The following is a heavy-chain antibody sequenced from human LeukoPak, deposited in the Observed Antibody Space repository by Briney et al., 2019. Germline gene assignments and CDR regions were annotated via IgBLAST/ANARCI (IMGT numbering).Heavy chain of an antibody. Sequence: ASVKVSCKASGYTFTSYDINWVRQAPGQGLEWMGWMNPNSGNTGYAQKLQGRVTMTRNTSISTAYMELSSLRSEDTAVYYCARGGDSSGYVPDYWGQGTLVTVSS. CDR2: MNPNSGNT. CDR3: ARGGDSSGYVPDY. CDR1: GYTFTSYD. V-gene: IGHV1-8*01. D-gene: IGHD3-22*01. J-gene: IGHJ4*02.